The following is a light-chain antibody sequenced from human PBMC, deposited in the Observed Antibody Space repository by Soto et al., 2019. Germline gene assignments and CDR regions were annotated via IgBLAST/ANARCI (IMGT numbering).Light chain of an antibody. CDR2: DVS. V-gene: IGLV2-14*01. Sequence: QSALTQPASVSGSPGQSITISCTGTSSDVGGYNYVSWYQQHPGKAPKLMIYDVSNRPSGVSNRFSGSKSGNMASLTISGLHAEDEADYYCSSYTSSSTLFGGGTKLTVL. J-gene: IGLJ3*02. CDR1: SSDVGGYNY. CDR3: SSYTSSSTL.